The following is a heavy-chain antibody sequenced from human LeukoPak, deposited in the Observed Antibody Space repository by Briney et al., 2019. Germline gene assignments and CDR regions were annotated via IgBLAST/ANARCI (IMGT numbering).Heavy chain of an antibody. CDR3: AREMGTVVTPAYFDY. V-gene: IGHV3-7*01. Sequence: PGGSLRLSCAASGFTFSSSWMSWVRQAPGKGLQWVANINRDGGEMFYVDSVKGRFTISSDNAKNSLYLQMNSLRDEDTAVYYCAREMGTVVTPAYFDYWGQGTLVTVSS. CDR2: INRDGGEM. J-gene: IGHJ4*02. D-gene: IGHD4-23*01. CDR1: GFTFSSSW.